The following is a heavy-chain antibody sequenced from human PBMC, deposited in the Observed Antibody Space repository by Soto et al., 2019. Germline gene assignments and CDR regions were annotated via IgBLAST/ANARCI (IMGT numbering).Heavy chain of an antibody. CDR3: ARSSVTIFGPPCWFDP. Sequence: SETLSLTCTVSGGSISSGDYYWSWIRQHPGKGLEWIGYIYYSGNTYYNPSLKSRVTISVDTSKNQFSLKLSSVTAADTAVYYCARSSVTIFGPPCWFDPWGQGTLVTVSS. J-gene: IGHJ5*02. CDR2: IYYSGNT. V-gene: IGHV4-31*03. D-gene: IGHD3-3*01. CDR1: GGSISSGDYY.